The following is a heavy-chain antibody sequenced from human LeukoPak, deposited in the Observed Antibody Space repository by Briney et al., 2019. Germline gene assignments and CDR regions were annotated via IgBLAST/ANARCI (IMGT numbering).Heavy chain of an antibody. CDR3: ARVSDDSSGWDY. CDR1: GGSISSYY. V-gene: IGHV4-59*01. D-gene: IGHD3-22*01. Sequence: SETLSLTCTVSGGSISSYYWSWIRQPPGKGLEWIGYIYYSGSTNYNPSLKSRVTISVDTSKNQFSLKLSSVTAADTAVYYCARVSDDSSGWDYWGQGTLVTVSS. J-gene: IGHJ4*02. CDR2: IYYSGST.